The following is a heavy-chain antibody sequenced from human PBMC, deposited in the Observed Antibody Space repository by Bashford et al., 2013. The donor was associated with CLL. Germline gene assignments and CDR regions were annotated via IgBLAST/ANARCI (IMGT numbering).Heavy chain of an antibody. CDR3: ARGQLGYCIHSDCNGRTSPQILDS. CDR2: IYSCGST. V-gene: IGHV3-66*03. D-gene: IGHD2-15*01. Sequence: GGSLRLSCAASGFTVSSNYMSWVRQAPGKGLEWVSVIYSCGSTYYADSVKGRFTISRDNSKNTLYLQMNSLRAEDTAVYYCARGQLGYCIHSDCNGRTSPQILDSWGHGTLVTVSS. CDR1: GFTVSSNY. J-gene: IGHJ5*01.